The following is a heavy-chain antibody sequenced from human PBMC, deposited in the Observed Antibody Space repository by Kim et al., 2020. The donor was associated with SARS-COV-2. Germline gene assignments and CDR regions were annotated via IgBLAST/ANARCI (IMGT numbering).Heavy chain of an antibody. J-gene: IGHJ4*02. Sequence: SVKGRYPISRDNSKNPLDLQMNRLRAEDTAVYYCAKDDRPYFYGSGSFFYWGQGTLVTVSS. D-gene: IGHD3-10*01. V-gene: IGHV3-30*02. CDR3: AKDDRPYFYGSGSFFY.